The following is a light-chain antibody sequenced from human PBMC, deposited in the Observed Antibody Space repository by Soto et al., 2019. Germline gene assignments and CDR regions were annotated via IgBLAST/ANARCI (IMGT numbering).Light chain of an antibody. Sequence: DIVMTQSPDSLAVSLGERATINCKSSQSVLYSSNNKNYLAWYQQKPGQPPKLLIYWASTRESGVPDRFSGSGSGTDFTLTISSLQAEDVAVYYCQQYYSTLALTFGGGTTVEIK. CDR2: WAS. V-gene: IGKV4-1*01. CDR1: QSVLYSSNNKNY. CDR3: QQYYSTLALT. J-gene: IGKJ4*01.